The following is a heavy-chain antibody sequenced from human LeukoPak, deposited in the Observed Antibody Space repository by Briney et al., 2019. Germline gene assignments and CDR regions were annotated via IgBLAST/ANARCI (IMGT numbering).Heavy chain of an antibody. CDR2: ISSSGSTI. D-gene: IGHD6-13*01. V-gene: IGHV3-11*01. J-gene: IGHJ4*02. CDR1: GFTFSDYY. Sequence: GGSLRLSCAASGFTFSDYYMSWIRQAPGKRLEWVSYISSSGSTIYYADSVKGRFTISRDNAKNSLYLQMNNLRAEDTAVYYCARAVEGSSWYVRRVSYFDYWGQGTLVTVSS. CDR3: ARAVEGSSWYVRRVSYFDY.